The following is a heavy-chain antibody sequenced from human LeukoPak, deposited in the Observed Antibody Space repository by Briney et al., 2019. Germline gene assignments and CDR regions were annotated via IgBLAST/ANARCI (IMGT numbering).Heavy chain of an antibody. Sequence: ASVKVSCKASGYTCISYGINWVRQAPGQGLEWMGWISAYSGDTNYAQKLQGRVTMTTDTSTNTAYMELRSLRSDDTALYYCARASISTMIRGVYSAAPDYWGQGTLVIVSS. CDR3: ARASISTMIRGVYSAAPDY. CDR2: ISAYSGDT. CDR1: GYTCISYG. J-gene: IGHJ4*02. D-gene: IGHD3-10*01. V-gene: IGHV1-18*01.